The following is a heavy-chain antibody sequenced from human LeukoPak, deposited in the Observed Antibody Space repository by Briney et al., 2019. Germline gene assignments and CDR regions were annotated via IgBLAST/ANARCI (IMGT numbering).Heavy chain of an antibody. J-gene: IGHJ4*02. Sequence: SETLSLTCAVYGGSFSGYYWSWIRQPPGKGLEWIGEINHSGSTIYNPSLKSRVTISVDTSKNQFSLKLSSVTAADTAVYYCARGTERGYSYGYSFDYWGQGTLVTVSS. CDR1: GGSFSGYY. CDR3: ARGTERGYSYGYSFDY. CDR2: INHSGST. D-gene: IGHD5-18*01. V-gene: IGHV4-34*01.